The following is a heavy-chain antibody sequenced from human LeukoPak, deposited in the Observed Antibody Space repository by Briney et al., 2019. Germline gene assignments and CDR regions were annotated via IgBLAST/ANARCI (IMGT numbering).Heavy chain of an antibody. J-gene: IGHJ6*02. Sequence: SETLSLTCTVSGGSISSSSYYWGWIRQPPGKGLEWIGSIYYSGSTYYNPSLKSRVTISVDTSKNQFSLKLSSVTAADTAVYYCARDLSNSYGMDVWGQGTTVTVSS. V-gene: IGHV4-39*07. CDR3: ARDLSNSYGMDV. CDR2: IYYSGST. CDR1: GGSISSSSYY.